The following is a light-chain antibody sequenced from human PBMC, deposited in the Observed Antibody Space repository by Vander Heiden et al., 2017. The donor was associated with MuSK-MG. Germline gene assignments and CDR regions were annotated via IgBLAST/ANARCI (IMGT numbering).Light chain of an antibody. CDR3: QQYYSTPIT. CDR2: WAS. CDR1: QSVLYSSNNKNY. V-gene: IGKV4-1*01. Sequence: DIVMPQSPASLAVSLGERATINCKSSQSVLYSSNNKNYLAWYQQKPGQPPKLLIYWASTRESGVPDRFSGSGSGTDFTLTISSLQAEDVAVYYCQQYYSTPITFGQGTQLEIK. J-gene: IGKJ5*01.